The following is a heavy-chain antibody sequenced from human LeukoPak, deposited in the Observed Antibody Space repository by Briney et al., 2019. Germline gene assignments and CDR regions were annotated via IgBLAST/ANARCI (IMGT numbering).Heavy chain of an antibody. V-gene: IGHV3-9*01. D-gene: IGHD6-13*01. CDR3: ARDGAAAGLDY. CDR1: GFTFDDYA. CDR2: ISWNSGSI. Sequence: GGSLRLSCAASGFTFDDYAMHWVRQAPGKGLEWVSGISWNSGSIGYADSVKGRFTISRDNAKNTLYLQMNSLRAEDTAVYYCARDGAAAGLDYWGQGTLVTVSS. J-gene: IGHJ4*02.